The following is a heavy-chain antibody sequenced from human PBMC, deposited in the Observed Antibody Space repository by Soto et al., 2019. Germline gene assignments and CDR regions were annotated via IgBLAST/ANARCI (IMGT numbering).Heavy chain of an antibody. CDR1: GFTFSSYA. Sequence: GGSLRLSCAASGFTFSSYAMSWVRQAPGKGLEWVSAISGSGGSTYYADSVKGRFTISRDNSKNTLYLQMNSLRAEDTAVYYCAKVSVYDSSGYYVYWGQGTLVTVSS. D-gene: IGHD3-22*01. V-gene: IGHV3-23*01. J-gene: IGHJ4*02. CDR3: AKVSVYDSSGYYVY. CDR2: ISGSGGST.